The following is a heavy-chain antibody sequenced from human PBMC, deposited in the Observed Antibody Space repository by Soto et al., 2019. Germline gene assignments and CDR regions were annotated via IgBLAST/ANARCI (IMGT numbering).Heavy chain of an antibody. CDR3: GIDWVWFWAHAIDN. V-gene: IGHV3-30*03. J-gene: IGHJ4*02. CDR2: ISYDGSIE. Sequence: QVQVVESGGGVVQPGRSLRLSCAASGFTVSNYGMNWVRQAPGKGLDWVAVISYDGSIEYYSESVKGRFTMSRDNSENTVYLQMNSLTTEDTAVNSCGIDWVWFWAHAIDNWGQGTLVTVSS. D-gene: IGHD3-10*01. CDR1: GFTVSNYG.